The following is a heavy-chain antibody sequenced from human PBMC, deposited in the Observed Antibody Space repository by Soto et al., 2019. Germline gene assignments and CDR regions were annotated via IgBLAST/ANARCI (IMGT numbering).Heavy chain of an antibody. CDR2: TYSRSKWYN. CDR3: ARDHRYSSGWLYFDY. CDR1: RDSVSSDSSA. J-gene: IGHJ4*02. Sequence: SQTLSLTCAISRDSVSSDSSAWNWIRQSPSRGLEWLGRTYSRSKWYNDYAVFVKSRITINPDTSKNQFSLQLNSVTPEDTAMYYCARDHRYSSGWLYFDYWGQGTLVTVSS. V-gene: IGHV6-1*01. D-gene: IGHD6-25*01.